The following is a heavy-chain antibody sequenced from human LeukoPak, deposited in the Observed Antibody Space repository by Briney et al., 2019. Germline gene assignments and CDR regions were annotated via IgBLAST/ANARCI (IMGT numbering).Heavy chain of an antibody. Sequence: GGSLRLSCAASGFTVSSNYMSWVRRAPGKGLEWVSVIYSGGSTYYADSVKGRFTISRDNSKNTLYLQMNSLRAEDTAVYYCARARYSSGSFDYWGQGTLVTVSS. D-gene: IGHD6-19*01. V-gene: IGHV3-66*01. CDR3: ARARYSSGSFDY. CDR1: GFTVSSNY. J-gene: IGHJ4*02. CDR2: IYSGGST.